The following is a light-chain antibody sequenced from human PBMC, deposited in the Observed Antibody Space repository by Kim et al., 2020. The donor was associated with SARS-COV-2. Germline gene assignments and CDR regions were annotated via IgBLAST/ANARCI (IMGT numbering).Light chain of an antibody. V-gene: IGLV1-40*01. CDR1: SSNIGAGYD. CDR3: QSYDSSLSGPRV. CDR2: GNS. J-gene: IGLJ3*02. Sequence: VPSSCPGGSSNIGAGYDVHWYQQLPGTAPKLLIYGNSNRPSGVPDRFSGSKSGTSASLAITGLQAEDEADYYCQSYDSSLSGPRVFGGGTQLTVL.